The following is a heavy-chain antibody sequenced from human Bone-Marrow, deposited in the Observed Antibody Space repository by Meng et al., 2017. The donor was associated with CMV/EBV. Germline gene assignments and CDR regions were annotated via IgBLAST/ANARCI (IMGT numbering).Heavy chain of an antibody. CDR2: ISSSSSYI. Sequence: GESLKISCRVSGFTFGDHPMSWVRQAPGKGLEWVSSISSSSSYIYYADSVKGRFTISRDNAKNSLYLQMNSLRAEDTAVYYCARGSGITIFGVVTQDWGQGTLVTVSS. V-gene: IGHV3-21*01. D-gene: IGHD3-3*01. J-gene: IGHJ4*02. CDR3: ARGSGITIFGVVTQD. CDR1: GFTFGDHP.